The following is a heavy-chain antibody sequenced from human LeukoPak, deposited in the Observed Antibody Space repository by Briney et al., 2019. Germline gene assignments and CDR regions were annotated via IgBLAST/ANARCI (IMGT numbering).Heavy chain of an antibody. CDR3: ARLGPPQQQLVPAVRYFDY. CDR2: IKQDGSEK. J-gene: IGHJ4*02. Sequence: GSLRLSCAASGFTFSSYWMSWVRQAPGKGLEWVANIKQDGSEKYYVDSVKGRFTISRDNAKNSLYLQMNSLRAEDTAVYYCARLGPPQQQLVPAVRYFDYWGQGTLVTVSS. CDR1: GFTFSSYW. V-gene: IGHV3-7*01. D-gene: IGHD6-13*01.